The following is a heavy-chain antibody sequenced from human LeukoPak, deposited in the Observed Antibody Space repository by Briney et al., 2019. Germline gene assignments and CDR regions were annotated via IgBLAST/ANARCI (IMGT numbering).Heavy chain of an antibody. D-gene: IGHD3-10*01. V-gene: IGHV1-18*04. J-gene: IGHJ6*04. Sequence: GAPVRVSCKASGYTVTSYGISWVRQAPGQRREWRGGISAYNGNTNNAQKLQGRVTMTTDTSTSTAYMELRSLRSDDTAVYYCARGVINLGYYYYGMDVWGKGTPVTVSS. CDR2: ISAYNGNT. CDR3: ARGVINLGYYYYGMDV. CDR1: GYTVTSYG.